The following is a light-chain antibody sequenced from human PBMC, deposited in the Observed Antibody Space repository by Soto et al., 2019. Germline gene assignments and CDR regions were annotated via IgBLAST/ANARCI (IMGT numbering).Light chain of an antibody. CDR2: GAS. CDR1: QSISSSY. J-gene: IGKJ4*01. V-gene: IGKV3-20*01. Sequence: EIVLTQSPGTLSLSPGERATLSCRASQSISSSYLAWYQQIPGQAPRLLIYGASVRATGIPDRFSGSGSGTDFTLTNSSLEPEDFAVYFCQQYGSSPVTFGGGTKVEIK. CDR3: QQYGSSPVT.